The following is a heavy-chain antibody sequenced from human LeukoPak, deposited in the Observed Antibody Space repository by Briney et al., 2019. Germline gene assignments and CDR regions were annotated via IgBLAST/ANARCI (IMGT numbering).Heavy chain of an antibody. D-gene: IGHD1-1*01. CDR2: ISTTSLNT. CDR1: GFTFSSYA. V-gene: IGHV3-23*01. Sequence: GGSLRPSCAASGFTFSSYAMNWVRQAPGKGLQWVSVISTTSLNTYYADSVKGRFTISRDNSKNTLYLQMSSLRAEDMAVYYCARATGGHYDYWGQGTLVTVSS. J-gene: IGHJ4*02. CDR3: ARATGGHYDY.